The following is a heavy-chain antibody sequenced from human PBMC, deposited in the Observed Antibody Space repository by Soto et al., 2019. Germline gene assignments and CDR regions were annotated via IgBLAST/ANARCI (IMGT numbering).Heavy chain of an antibody. D-gene: IGHD6-6*01. Sequence: ASVKVSCKASGYTFTGYYMHWVRQAPGQGRAWMGWINPNSGGTNYAQKFQGRVTMTRDTSISTAYMELSRLRSDDTAVYYCARGVYSSSSRVDPWGQGTLVTVSS. J-gene: IGHJ5*02. CDR1: GYTFTGYY. CDR3: ARGVYSSSSRVDP. CDR2: INPNSGGT. V-gene: IGHV1-2*02.